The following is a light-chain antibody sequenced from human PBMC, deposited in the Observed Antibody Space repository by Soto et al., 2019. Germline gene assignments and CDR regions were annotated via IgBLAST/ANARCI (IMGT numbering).Light chain of an antibody. CDR3: QQYGSSPWT. Sequence: TESPSSLSASVRDRVTITCRASQTIISYLAWYQQKPGQAPRLLIYDASSRATGIPDRFSGSGSGTDFTLTISRLEPEDFAVYYCQQYGSSPWTFGQGTKVDIK. CDR1: QTIISY. J-gene: IGKJ1*01. V-gene: IGKV3-20*01. CDR2: DAS.